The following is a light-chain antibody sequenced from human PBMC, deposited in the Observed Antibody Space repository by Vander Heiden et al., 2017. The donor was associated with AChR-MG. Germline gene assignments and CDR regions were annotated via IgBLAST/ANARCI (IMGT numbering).Light chain of an antibody. CDR1: GLTKAY. CDR2: KDT. CDR3: HSAYSDGLYFL. V-gene: IGLV3-25*03. Sequence: SYELTHPSSVSVSPGQTARITSSVDGLTKAYACWYQPRTSDAPSLVLYKDTERPPGIPERFSGSTSATTVTLTIREVQAEDDADYYCHSAYSDGLYFLFGGGTKLTVL. J-gene: IGLJ2*01.